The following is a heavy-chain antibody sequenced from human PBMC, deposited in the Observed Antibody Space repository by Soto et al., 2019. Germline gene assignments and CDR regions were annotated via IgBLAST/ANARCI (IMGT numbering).Heavy chain of an antibody. J-gene: IGHJ4*02. V-gene: IGHV4-31*03. D-gene: IGHD6-13*01. CDR3: ARGYLQSGYSSSWVLDY. CDR2: IFYSGST. CDR1: GGSINSGCYY. Sequence: QVQLQESGPGLVKPSQTLSLICTVSGGSINSGCYYWNRISPHTGQGREWIGYIFYSGSTNYNPFLRSRVTISADTSENQFSLKLSSVTAADTAVYFCARGYLQSGYSSSWVLDYWGQGTLVNVSS.